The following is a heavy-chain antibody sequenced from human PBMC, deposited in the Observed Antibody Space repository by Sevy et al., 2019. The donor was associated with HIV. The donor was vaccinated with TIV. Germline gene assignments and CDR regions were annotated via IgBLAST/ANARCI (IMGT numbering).Heavy chain of an antibody. Sequence: RGSLRLSCAASGFTFSNYAMSWVRQAPGKGLEWVSTFSFGCGKINYADSVKGRFTISRVNSKNTLYLQMNSLRAEDTALYYCAREGCSKPHDYWGQGTLVTVSS. V-gene: IGHV3-23*01. CDR1: GFTFSNYA. CDR2: FSFGCGKI. CDR3: AREGCSKPHDY. J-gene: IGHJ4*02. D-gene: IGHD2-2*01.